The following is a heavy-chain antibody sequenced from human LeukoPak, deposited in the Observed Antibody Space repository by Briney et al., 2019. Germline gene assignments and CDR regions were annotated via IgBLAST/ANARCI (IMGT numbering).Heavy chain of an antibody. Sequence: SVKVSCKASGYTFTSYYMHWVRQAPGQGLEWMGGIIPIFGTANYAQKFQGRVTITADESTSTAYMELSSLRSEDTAVYYCARGLSLAVAMDVWGKGTTVTISS. CDR2: IIPIFGTA. CDR1: GYTFTSYY. D-gene: IGHD6-19*01. CDR3: ARGLSLAVAMDV. V-gene: IGHV1-69*13. J-gene: IGHJ6*04.